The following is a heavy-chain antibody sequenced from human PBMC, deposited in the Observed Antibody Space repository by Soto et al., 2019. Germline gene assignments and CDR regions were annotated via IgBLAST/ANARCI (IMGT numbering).Heavy chain of an antibody. CDR3: ARGASSGYYYFDY. CDR1: GFTFSSHK. Sequence: EVQLVESGGGLVKPGGSLRLSCAASGFTFSSHKMNWVRQAPGKGLEWISSITSSTSYISYADSVRGRFTISRDNAKNSLSLQMNSLRAEDTDVYFCARGASSGYYYFDYWGQGIPVTVSS. CDR2: ITSSTSYI. J-gene: IGHJ4*02. D-gene: IGHD3-22*01. V-gene: IGHV3-21*01.